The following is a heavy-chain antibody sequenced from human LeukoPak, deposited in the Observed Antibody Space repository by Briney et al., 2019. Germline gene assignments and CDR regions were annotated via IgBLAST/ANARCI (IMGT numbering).Heavy chain of an antibody. J-gene: IGHJ4*02. Sequence: GASVKVSCKASGYTFTSYYMHWVRQAPGQGLEWMGIINPSGGSTSYAQKFQGRVTMTRDTSTSTAYMELSSLRSEDTAVYYCARGGKVDIVLLGYYFDYWGQGTLVTVSS. CDR1: GYTFTSYY. CDR2: INPSGGST. V-gene: IGHV1-46*01. CDR3: ARGGKVDIVLLGYYFDY. D-gene: IGHD5-12*01.